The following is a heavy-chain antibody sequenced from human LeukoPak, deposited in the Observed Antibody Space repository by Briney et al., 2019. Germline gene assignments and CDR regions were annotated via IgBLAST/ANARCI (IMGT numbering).Heavy chain of an antibody. J-gene: IGHJ5*02. V-gene: IGHV4-59*01. Sequence: SETLSLTCTVSGGSISSYYWSWIRQPPGKGLEWIGYIYYSGSTNCNPSLKSRVTISVDTSKNRFSLKLSSVTAADTAVYYCARVLVVVAATAIWFDPWGQGTLVTVSS. D-gene: IGHD2-15*01. CDR3: ARVLVVVAATAIWFDP. CDR2: IYYSGST. CDR1: GGSISSYY.